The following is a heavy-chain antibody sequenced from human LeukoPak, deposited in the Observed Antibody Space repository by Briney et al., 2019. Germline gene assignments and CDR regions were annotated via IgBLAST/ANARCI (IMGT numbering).Heavy chain of an antibody. V-gene: IGHV1-18*01. D-gene: IGHD3-10*01. Sequence: GASVKVSCKASGYTFTSYGISWVRQAPGQGLEWMGWISAYNGNTNYAQKLQGRVTMTTDTSTSTAYMELRSLRSDDTAVYYCARGSHYGSGSYYNGIFDIWGQGTMVTVSS. CDR1: GYTFTSYG. CDR2: ISAYNGNT. CDR3: ARGSHYGSGSYYNGIFDI. J-gene: IGHJ3*02.